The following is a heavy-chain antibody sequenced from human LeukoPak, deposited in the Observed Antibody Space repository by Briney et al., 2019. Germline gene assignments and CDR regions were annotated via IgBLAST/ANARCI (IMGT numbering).Heavy chain of an antibody. V-gene: IGHV3-23*01. CDR2: ISGSGGTT. CDR1: GFTFRIYG. J-gene: IGHJ4*02. D-gene: IGHD3-22*01. Sequence: GGSLRLSCAVPGFTFRIYGMSWVRQAAGKGMEWVSGISGSGGTTNYGDSVKGWFTISRDNSKNTLYLQMNSLRAEDTAIYYCAKRSSGYSYFDYWGQGTLVTVSS. CDR3: AKRSSGYSYFDY.